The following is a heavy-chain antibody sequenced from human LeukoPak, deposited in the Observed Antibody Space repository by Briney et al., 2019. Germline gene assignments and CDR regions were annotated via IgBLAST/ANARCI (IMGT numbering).Heavy chain of an antibody. CDR3: ATDGNFDL. CDR1: GVSISTYS. J-gene: IGHJ2*01. D-gene: IGHD1-26*01. Sequence: SETLSLTCTVSGVSISTYSWSWIRQPPGKGLEWIGYISYSESTSYNPSLRSRVTISVDTSKNQFSLKLSSVTAADTAVYYCATDGNFDLWGRGTLVTVSS. CDR2: ISYSEST. V-gene: IGHV4-59*01.